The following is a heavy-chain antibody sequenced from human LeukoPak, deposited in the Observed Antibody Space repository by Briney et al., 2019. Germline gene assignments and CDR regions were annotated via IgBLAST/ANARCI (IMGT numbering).Heavy chain of an antibody. J-gene: IGHJ4*02. Sequence: GESLKISCKGSGYIFTSYSIAWVRQMPGKGLEWMGVIYPYDSEIRYSPSFQGQVTISADKSISTAYLQWSSLKASDTAMYYCARAPRVATIYFDYWGQGTLVTVSS. D-gene: IGHD5-24*01. V-gene: IGHV5-51*01. CDR1: GYIFTSYS. CDR3: ARAPRVATIYFDY. CDR2: IYPYDSEI.